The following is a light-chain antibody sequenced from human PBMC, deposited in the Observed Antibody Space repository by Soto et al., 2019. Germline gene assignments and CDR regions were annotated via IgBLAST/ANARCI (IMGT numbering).Light chain of an antibody. CDR2: EVS. Sequence: QSVLTQPASVSGSPGQSITISCTGTSSDVGNYKYVSWYQQHPGKAPKLMIYEVSXRXXXXXXXXXXXKSGNTASLTISGLQAEDETDYYCFSYTSSGTYVFGTGTKVTVL. V-gene: IGLV2-14*01. J-gene: IGLJ1*01. CDR3: FSYTSSGTYV. CDR1: SSDVGNYKY.